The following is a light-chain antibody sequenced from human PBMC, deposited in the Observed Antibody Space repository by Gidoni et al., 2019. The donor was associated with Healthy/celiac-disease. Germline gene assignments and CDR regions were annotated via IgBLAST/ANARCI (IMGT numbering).Light chain of an antibody. CDR3: QQYGSSPPLT. V-gene: IGKV3-20*01. Sequence: EIVLTQSPGTLSLSPGERATLSCSASQSVSSSYLAWYQQKPGQAPRLLIYGASSRATGIPDRFSGSGSGTDFTLTIRRLEPEDFAVYYCQQYGSSPPLTFGGGTKVEIK. CDR2: GAS. J-gene: IGKJ4*01. CDR1: QSVSSSY.